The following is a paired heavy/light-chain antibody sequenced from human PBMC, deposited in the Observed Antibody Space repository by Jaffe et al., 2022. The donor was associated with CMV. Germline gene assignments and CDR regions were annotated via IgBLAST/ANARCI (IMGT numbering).Light chain of an antibody. Sequence: QSALTQPASVSGSPGQSITISCTGTISDVGGYDYVSWYQQHPGKAPKLMIYDVSNRPSGVSNRFSGSKSGNTASLTISGLQAEDEADYYCSSYTSSIALVFGGGTKLTVL. CDR3: SSYTSSIALV. J-gene: IGLJ2*01. V-gene: IGLV2-14*03. CDR1: ISDVGGYDY. CDR2: DVS.
Heavy chain of an antibody. CDR3: ARGVYGSGSYRPAYFDY. CDR2: IWYDGNKK. CDR1: GFSFSSSG. D-gene: IGHD3-10*01. Sequence: QVQLVESGGGVVQPGRSLRLSCAASGFSFSSSGMHWVRQAPGKGLEWVAVIWYDGNKKYYVDPVKGRFTISRDNSKNTLYLQMNSLRAEDTAVYYCARGVYGSGSYRPAYFDYWGQGTLVTVSS. V-gene: IGHV3-33*01. J-gene: IGHJ4*02.